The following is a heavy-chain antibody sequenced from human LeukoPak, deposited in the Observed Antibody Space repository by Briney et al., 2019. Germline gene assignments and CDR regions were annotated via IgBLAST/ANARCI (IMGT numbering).Heavy chain of an antibody. J-gene: IGHJ4*02. CDR1: GCTFSSYW. CDR2: ISPDGSTT. CDR3: TRDFDFSSAI. D-gene: IGHD3-3*01. V-gene: IGHV3-74*01. Sequence: GGSLGLSCAASGCTFSSYWMHWVRQAPGKGLVWVSRISPDGSTTGHADSVKGRFTTSRDNAKNTLLLQMNSLRAEDTAVYYCTRDFDFSSAIWGQGTLVTVSS.